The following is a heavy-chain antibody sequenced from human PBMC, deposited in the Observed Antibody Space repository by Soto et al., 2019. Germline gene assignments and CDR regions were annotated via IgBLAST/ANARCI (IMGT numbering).Heavy chain of an antibody. J-gene: IGHJ6*02. CDR2: IYNSRIT. V-gene: IGHV4-30-2*01. CDR1: GASISSGGSS. Sequence: QLQLQESGSGLVKPSQTLSLTCAVSGASISSGGSSWSWIRQAPGTGLEWIGYIYNSRITNYNPSHKSRVPISVDTSQNQFSLSLSFVTAADTAVYYCARGLAVRGSYGLDVWGQGTTVTVSS. D-gene: IGHD3-10*01. CDR3: ARGLAVRGSYGLDV.